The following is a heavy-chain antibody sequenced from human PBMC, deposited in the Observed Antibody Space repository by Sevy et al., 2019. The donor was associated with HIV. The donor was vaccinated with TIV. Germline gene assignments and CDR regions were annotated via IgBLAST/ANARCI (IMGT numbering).Heavy chain of an antibody. V-gene: IGHV3-23*01. Sequence: GGSPRLSCAASGFTFSKYSMSWVRQPPGKGLEWVSTLSFGCGEINYADSVKGRFTISRDNCKSSVYLQMNNLRPEDTAVYYCAREGCTKPHDYWGQGTLVTVSS. CDR3: AREGCTKPHDY. J-gene: IGHJ4*02. CDR1: GFTFSKYS. D-gene: IGHD2-8*01. CDR2: LSFGCGEI.